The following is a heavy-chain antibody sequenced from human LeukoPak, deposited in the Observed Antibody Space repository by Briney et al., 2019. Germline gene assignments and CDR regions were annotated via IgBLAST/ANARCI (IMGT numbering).Heavy chain of an antibody. J-gene: IGHJ4*02. CDR2: INSDGSST. D-gene: IGHD1-26*01. V-gene: IGHV3-74*01. CDR1: GFTFSSNW. CDR3: ARAVVGADFDY. Sequence: GGSLRLSCAASGFTFSSNWMHWVRQAPGKGLVWASRINSDGSSTSYADSVKGRFTISRDDAKNTLYLQMNSLRAEDTAVYYCARAVVGADFDYWGQGTLVTASS.